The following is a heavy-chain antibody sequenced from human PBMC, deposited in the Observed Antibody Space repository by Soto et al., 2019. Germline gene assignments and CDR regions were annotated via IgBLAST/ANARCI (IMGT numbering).Heavy chain of an antibody. Sequence: GWSLRLSCAASGFTFSNYAMHWVRQAPGKGLEWVALTSYDGNNEYYTDSVKGRFTISRDNSKNTLFLQMNSPRPEDTAVYYCAKDKGVFNWATSYFDYWGQGAMVTVYS. CDR2: TSYDGNNE. D-gene: IGHD1-1*01. CDR1: GFTFSNYA. J-gene: IGHJ4*02. V-gene: IGHV3-30*18. CDR3: AKDKGVFNWATSYFDY.